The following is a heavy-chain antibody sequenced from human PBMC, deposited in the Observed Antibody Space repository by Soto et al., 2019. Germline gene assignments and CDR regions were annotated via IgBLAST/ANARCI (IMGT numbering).Heavy chain of an antibody. CDR1: GGSFSGYF. V-gene: IGHV4-34*12. J-gene: IGHJ4*02. CDR2: IFYSGST. D-gene: IGHD6-19*01. Sequence: PSETLSLTCAVYGGSFSGYFWGWIRQPPGKGLEWIGTIFYSGSTYYNPSLKSRVTISVDTSKNQFSLRLTSVTAADTALYYCARRYGWLYFDYWGQGSLVTVS. CDR3: ARRYGWLYFDY.